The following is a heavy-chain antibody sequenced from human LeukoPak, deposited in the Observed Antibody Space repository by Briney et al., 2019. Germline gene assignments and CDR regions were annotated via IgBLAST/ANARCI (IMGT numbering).Heavy chain of an antibody. V-gene: IGHV1-2*02. CDR2: INPNNGGT. CDR1: GYTFNAYY. D-gene: IGHD2-2*01. J-gene: IGHJ5*02. CDR3: ARDSTIVAHSPSDGFDP. Sequence: ASVKVSCKASGYTFNAYYIHWVRQAPGQGLEWMGWINPNNGGTNYAQLFQGRVTMTRDTSINTAYLDLSRLKYDDTAVYYCARDSTIVAHSPSDGFDPWGQGTLVTVSS.